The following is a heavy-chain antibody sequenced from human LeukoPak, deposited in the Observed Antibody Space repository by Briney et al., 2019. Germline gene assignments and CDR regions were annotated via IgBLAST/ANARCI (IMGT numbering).Heavy chain of an antibody. CDR3: ARSPEYCSGGSCYLEY. Sequence: GGSLRLSCAASGFTFDDYGMSWVRQAPGKGLEWVSGVNWHGISTTYADSVKGRFTISRDNAKNSLYLQMNSLRDEDTALYYCARSPEYCSGGSCYLEYWGQGTLVTVSS. CDR2: VNWHGIST. D-gene: IGHD2-15*01. V-gene: IGHV3-20*04. J-gene: IGHJ4*02. CDR1: GFTFDDYG.